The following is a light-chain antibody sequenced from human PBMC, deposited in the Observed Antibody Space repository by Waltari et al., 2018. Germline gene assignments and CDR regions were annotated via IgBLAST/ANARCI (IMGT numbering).Light chain of an antibody. CDR3: HQYNNWPRT. J-gene: IGKJ2*01. Sequence: EIVMPHSPAPLSVPPGEKAPLSSRASQRVSNNLDWYQQKPGQAPRLLFYAASTRASGVPDRFSGSGSGTEFTLTITSLQSEDFAVYYCHQYNNWPRTFGQGTKLEIK. CDR1: QRVSNN. V-gene: IGKV3-15*01. CDR2: AAS.